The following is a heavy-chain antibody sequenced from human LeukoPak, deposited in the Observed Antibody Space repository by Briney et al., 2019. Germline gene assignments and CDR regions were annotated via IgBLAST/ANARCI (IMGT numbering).Heavy chain of an antibody. D-gene: IGHD1-14*01. J-gene: IGHJ4*02. CDR1: GLTSSTSG. Sequence: PGRSLRLSCTASGLTSSTSGFNWVRQAPGKGLEWVASIGPTGSDRYHADSIKGRFTISRDNANNFLYLQMNSLRAEDTAVYYCATETNGRHYDYWGQGTLLTVSS. CDR3: ATETNGRHYDY. CDR2: IGPTGSDR. V-gene: IGHV3-21*06.